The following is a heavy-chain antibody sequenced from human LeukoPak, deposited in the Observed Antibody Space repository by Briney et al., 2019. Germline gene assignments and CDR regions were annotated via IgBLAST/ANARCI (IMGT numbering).Heavy chain of an antibody. CDR3: ARDLEEYCSGGSCSLFDY. CDR2: IRYDGSNT. J-gene: IGHJ4*02. CDR1: GFTFNNYG. Sequence: GGSLRLSCAASGFTFNNYGMHWVRQAPGKGLEWLAFIRYDGSNTYYADSVKGRFTVSRDNAKNSLYLQMNSLRAEDTAVYYCARDLEEYCSGGSCSLFDYWGQGTLVTVSS. D-gene: IGHD2-15*01. V-gene: IGHV3-30*02.